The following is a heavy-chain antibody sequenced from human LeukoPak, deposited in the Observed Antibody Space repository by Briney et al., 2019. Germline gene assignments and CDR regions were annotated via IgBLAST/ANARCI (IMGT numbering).Heavy chain of an antibody. CDR3: TTSGGAF. Sequence: PGGSLRLSCVVSGVTLSNSGMSWARQAPGKGLEWVANIKPDGSEAYYVDSVRGRFTISRDNAKKSLSLQMSSLRGEDTAVYYCTTSGGAFWGQGIHVTVSS. J-gene: IGHJ4*02. CDR2: IKPDGSEA. V-gene: IGHV3-7*02. D-gene: IGHD6-25*01. CDR1: GVTLSNSG.